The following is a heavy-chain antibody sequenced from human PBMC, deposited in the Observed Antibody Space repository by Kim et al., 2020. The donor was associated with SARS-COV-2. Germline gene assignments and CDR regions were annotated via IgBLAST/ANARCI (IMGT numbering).Heavy chain of an antibody. Sequence: NYSPSLKSRVTISVDTSKNQFSLKLSSVTAADTAVYYCARVRFLEWYPDYWGQGTLVTVSS. J-gene: IGHJ4*02. D-gene: IGHD3-3*01. CDR3: ARVRFLEWYPDY. V-gene: IGHV4-34*01.